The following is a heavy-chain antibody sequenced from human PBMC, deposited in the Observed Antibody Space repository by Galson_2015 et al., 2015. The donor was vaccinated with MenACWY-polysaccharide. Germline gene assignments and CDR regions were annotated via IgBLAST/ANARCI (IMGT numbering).Heavy chain of an antibody. D-gene: IGHD5-18*01. CDR3: ARSPGGYSSGGQIDS. V-gene: IGHV4-59*01. CDR1: GGSLTAYY. J-gene: IGHJ4*02. CDR2: IYYSGST. Sequence: ETLSLTCSVSGGSLTAYYWAWIRQPPGKGLEWIGCIYYSGSTKYSPSLNSRVTIPVDTSNNQFSLKLSSVTAADTAVYYCARSPGGYSSGGQIDSWGQGSLVTVSS.